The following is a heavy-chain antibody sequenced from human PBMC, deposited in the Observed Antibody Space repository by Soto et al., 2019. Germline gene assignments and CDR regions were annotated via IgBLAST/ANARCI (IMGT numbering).Heavy chain of an antibody. CDR2: VWFDSSRR. V-gene: IGHV3-33*01. Sequence: GGSLRLSCTASGFTFSNYGMHWVRQAPGKGLEWVAVVWFDSSRRYYADSVKGRFSISRENSKSTLYLQMDSLSAEDTAVYYCARDRTAYFASGSDPYYYYYMDVWGTGTTVTVSS. D-gene: IGHD3-10*01. CDR3: ARDRTAYFASGSDPYYYYYMDV. J-gene: IGHJ6*03. CDR1: GFTFSNYG.